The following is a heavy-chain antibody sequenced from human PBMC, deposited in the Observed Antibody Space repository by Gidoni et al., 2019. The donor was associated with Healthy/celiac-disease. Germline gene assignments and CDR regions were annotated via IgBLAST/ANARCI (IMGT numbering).Heavy chain of an antibody. CDR2: ISSSSSYI. V-gene: IGHV3-21*01. Sequence: EVQLVESGGGLVKPGGSLRLSCAASGFTFSSHRMNWVRQAPGKGVEWVSSISSSSSYIYYADSVKGRFTISRDNAKNSLYLQMNSLRAEDTAVYYCARGGLYYYDSSGYYAPLDYWGQGTLVTVSS. D-gene: IGHD3-22*01. CDR1: GFTFSSHR. CDR3: ARGGLYYYDSSGYYAPLDY. J-gene: IGHJ4*02.